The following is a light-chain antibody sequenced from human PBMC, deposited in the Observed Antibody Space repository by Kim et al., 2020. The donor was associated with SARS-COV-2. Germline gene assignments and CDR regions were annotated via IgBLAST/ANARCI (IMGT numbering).Light chain of an antibody. CDR3: SSYTSSSTWV. V-gene: IGLV2-14*03. J-gene: IGLJ3*02. CDR2: DVN. Sequence: QSITISCTGTSSDVGGYNYVSLYQQHPGKAPKLMIYDVNNRPSGVSNRFSGSKSGNTASLTISWLQAEDEAYYYCSSYTSSSTWVFGGGTQLTGL. CDR1: SSDVGGYNY.